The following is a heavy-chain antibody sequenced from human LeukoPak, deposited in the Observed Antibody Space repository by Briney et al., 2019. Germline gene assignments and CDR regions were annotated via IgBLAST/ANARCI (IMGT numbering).Heavy chain of an antibody. CDR3: ARASDPWLQLT. CDR1: GFTVSNYW. J-gene: IGHJ5*02. CDR2: IKQDGSEK. D-gene: IGHD5-24*01. V-gene: IGHV3-7*05. Sequence: GGSLRLSCAASGFTVSNYWMIWVRQAPGKGLEWVGNIKQDGSEKRYADSVRGRFSISRDNAQTSLYLQMNSLRAEDTAVYYCARASDPWLQLTWGQGTLVTVSS.